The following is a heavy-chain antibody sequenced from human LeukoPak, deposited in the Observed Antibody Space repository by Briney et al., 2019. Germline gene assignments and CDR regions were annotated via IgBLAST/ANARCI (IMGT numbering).Heavy chain of an antibody. J-gene: IGHJ4*02. Sequence: PSETLSLTCAVYGGSFSGYYWSWIRQPPGKGLEWIGEINHSGSTNYNPSLKSRVTISVDTSKNQFSLKLSSVTAADTAVYYCARHGFYGLSAFDYWGREPWSPSPQ. CDR2: INHSGST. V-gene: IGHV4-34*01. CDR3: ARHGFYGLSAFDY. D-gene: IGHD3-16*02. CDR1: GGSFSGYY.